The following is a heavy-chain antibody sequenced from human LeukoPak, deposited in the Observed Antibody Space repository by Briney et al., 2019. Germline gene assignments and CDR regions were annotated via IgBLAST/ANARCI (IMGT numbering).Heavy chain of an antibody. CDR1: GFTFSSHA. CDR3: VKDYQVGNSPAFGDY. D-gene: IGHD1-26*01. V-gene: IGHV3-23*01. CDR2: LIENGATT. Sequence: GGSLRLSWAASGFTFSSHAMSWVRRAPGKGLEWVSGLIENGATTYYADSVKGRFTISRDNSRNTMYLQMNSLRVEDTAVYYCVKDYQVGNSPAFGDYWGQGTLVTISS. J-gene: IGHJ4*02.